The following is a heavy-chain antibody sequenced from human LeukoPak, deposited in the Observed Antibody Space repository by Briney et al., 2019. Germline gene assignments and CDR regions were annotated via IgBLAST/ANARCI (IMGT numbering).Heavy chain of an antibody. CDR1: GFTFDDYA. Sequence: GGSLRLSCAASGFTFDDYAMYWVRKAPPQGQERVSLASGDGGSTYYANSVKGRFTISRDNSKNSLYLQMNSLRTEDAALYYCAKVGRASGWYVFDYWGQGTLVTVSS. CDR2: ASGDGGST. J-gene: IGHJ4*02. V-gene: IGHV3-43*02. D-gene: IGHD6-19*01. CDR3: AKVGRASGWYVFDY.